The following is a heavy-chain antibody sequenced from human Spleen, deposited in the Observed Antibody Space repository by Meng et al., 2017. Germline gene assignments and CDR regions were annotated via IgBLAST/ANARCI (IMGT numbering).Heavy chain of an antibody. CDR3: ARDEDISAAGKLFGDY. CDR1: GYTFTGYY. CDR2: INPNSGDT. Sequence: ASVKVSCKASGYTFTGYYMHWVRQAPGQGLEWMGWINPNSGDTNYAQKFQGRVTMTRDTSSSTAYMELSGLRSDDTAMYYCARDEDISAAGKLFGDYWGQGTLVTVSS. V-gene: IGHV1-2*02. D-gene: IGHD6-13*01. J-gene: IGHJ4*02.